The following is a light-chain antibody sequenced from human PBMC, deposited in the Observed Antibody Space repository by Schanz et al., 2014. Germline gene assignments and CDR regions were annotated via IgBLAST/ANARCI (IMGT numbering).Light chain of an antibody. V-gene: IGKV3-20*01. J-gene: IGKJ2*01. Sequence: EIVLTQSPGTLSLSPGERATLSCRASQSVSNTYLAWYQQKPGQAPRLLIYGASSRATGIPDRFSGSGSGTDFTLTITRLEPEDFAVYFCQRYGGSPMYTFGQGTKLEIK. CDR3: QRYGGSPMYT. CDR1: QSVSNTY. CDR2: GAS.